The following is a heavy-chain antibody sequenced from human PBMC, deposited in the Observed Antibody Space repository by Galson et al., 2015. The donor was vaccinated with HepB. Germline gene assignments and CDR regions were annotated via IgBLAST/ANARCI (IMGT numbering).Heavy chain of an antibody. Sequence: SLRLSCAASGFTFSRYSMNWVRQAQGKGLAWVSSISSSSSYIDYADSVKGRFTISRDNAKNSLYLQMNSLRAEDTAVYYCARDSRGRSGDAFDIWGQGTMVTVSS. CDR1: GFTFSRYS. V-gene: IGHV3-21*01. CDR2: ISSSSSYI. CDR3: ARDSRGRSGDAFDI. J-gene: IGHJ3*02. D-gene: IGHD1-26*01.